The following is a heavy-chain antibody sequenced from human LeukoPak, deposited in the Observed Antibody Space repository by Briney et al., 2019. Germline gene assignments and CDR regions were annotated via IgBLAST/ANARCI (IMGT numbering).Heavy chain of an antibody. V-gene: IGHV3-30-3*01. CDR1: GFTFSSYA. D-gene: IGHD2-15*01. CDR2: ISYDGSNK. Sequence: GGSLRLSCAASGFTFSSYAMHWVRQAPGKGLEWVAVISYDGSNKYYADSVKGRFTISRDNSENTLYLQMNSLRAEDTAVYYCARVPYCSGGSCYGMDVWGQGTTVTVSS. CDR3: ARVPYCSGGSCYGMDV. J-gene: IGHJ6*02.